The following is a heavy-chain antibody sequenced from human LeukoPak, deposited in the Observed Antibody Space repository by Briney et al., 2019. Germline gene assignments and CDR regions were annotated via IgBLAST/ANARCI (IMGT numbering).Heavy chain of an antibody. CDR1: GGSFSGYY. V-gene: IGHV4-34*01. CDR2: NNHSGST. CDR3: ARKRGFDY. J-gene: IGHJ4*02. Sequence: SETLSLTCAVYGGSFSGYYWSWIRQPPGKGLEWIGENNHSGSTNYSPSLKSRVTISVDTSKNQFSLKLSSVTAADTAVYYCARKRGFDYWGQGTLVTVSS.